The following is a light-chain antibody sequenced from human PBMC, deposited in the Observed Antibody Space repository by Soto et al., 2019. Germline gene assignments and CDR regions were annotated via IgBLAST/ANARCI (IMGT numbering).Light chain of an antibody. Sequence: EIVLTQSPATLSLSPGERATLSCRASQSVSSYLAWYQQKPGQAPRLLIYDASNRATGIPARFSGSGSGTDFTLTISSLEPEDFAGNYCQQRSKWPTTCGGGTKVEIK. CDR2: DAS. CDR3: QQRSKWPTT. J-gene: IGKJ4*02. CDR1: QSVSSY. V-gene: IGKV3-11*01.